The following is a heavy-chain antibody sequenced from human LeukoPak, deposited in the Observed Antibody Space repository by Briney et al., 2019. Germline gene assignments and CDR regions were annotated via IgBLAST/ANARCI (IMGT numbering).Heavy chain of an antibody. CDR1: GFHFSNLW. J-gene: IGHJ4*02. V-gene: IGHV3-74*03. D-gene: IGHD3-10*01. CDR2: INGNGGIR. Sequence: GGSLRLSCAASGFHFSNLWMHWVRQVPGKGLFWVSRINGNGGIRTYADSVRGRFSISRDNSKNVVYLQLNSLRAEDTAIYYCISDSEGRSGGDSWGQGTLATVSS. CDR3: ISDSEGRSGGDS.